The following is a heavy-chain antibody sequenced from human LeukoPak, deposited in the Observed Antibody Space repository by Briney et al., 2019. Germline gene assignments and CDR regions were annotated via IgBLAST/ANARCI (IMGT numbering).Heavy chain of an antibody. D-gene: IGHD3-22*01. CDR3: ARVGSLNYYDSSGYYSPYGMDV. CDR2: MSSRGRAI. CDR1: GFTFSIE. Sequence: QPGGSLRLSCAALGFTFSIEMNWVRQAPGKGLEWVSYMSSRGRAISYADSVKGRFTISRDNARNSLYLQMNSLRAEDTAVYYCARVGSLNYYDSSGYYSPYGMDVWGQGTTVTVSS. J-gene: IGHJ6*02. V-gene: IGHV3-48*03.